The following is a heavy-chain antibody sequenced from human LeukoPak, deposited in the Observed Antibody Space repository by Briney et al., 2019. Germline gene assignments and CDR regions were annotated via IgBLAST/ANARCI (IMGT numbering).Heavy chain of an antibody. CDR3: ARGKGITGSWYGDIIDY. J-gene: IGHJ4*02. Sequence: QPGGSLRLSCAASGFTFSSYWIYCLRQAPGKGLVWVSRIHSDGSSTNYADSVKGRFTISRDNAKNTLYLQMNSLRAEDTAVYYCARGKGITGSWYGDIIDYWGQGALVTVSS. CDR1: GFTFSSYW. D-gene: IGHD6-13*01. V-gene: IGHV3-74*01. CDR2: IHSDGSST.